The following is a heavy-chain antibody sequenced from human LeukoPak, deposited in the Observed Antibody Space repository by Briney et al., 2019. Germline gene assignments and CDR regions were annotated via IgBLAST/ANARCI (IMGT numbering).Heavy chain of an antibody. CDR2: ISAYNGNT. Sequence: ASVKVSCKASGYTFTSYGISWVRQAPGQGLELMGWISAYNGNTNYAQKLQGRVTMTTDTSTSTAYMELRSLRSGDTAVYYCARLYYYDSSGYYGDAFDIWGQGTMVTVSS. CDR1: GYTFTSYG. CDR3: ARLYYYDSSGYYGDAFDI. J-gene: IGHJ3*02. D-gene: IGHD3-22*01. V-gene: IGHV1-18*01.